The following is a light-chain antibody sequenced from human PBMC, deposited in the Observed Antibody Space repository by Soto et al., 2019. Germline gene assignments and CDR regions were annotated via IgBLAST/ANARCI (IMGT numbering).Light chain of an antibody. CDR1: SSDVGGYNY. V-gene: IGLV2-14*01. CDR3: SSYTSSSTPRV. CDR2: EVS. J-gene: IGLJ1*01. Sequence: QSVLTQPASVSGSPGQSITISCTGTSSDVGGYNYVSWYQQHPGKAPKLMIYEVSNRPSGVSNRFSGSKSGNTASLTISGLQAEEEADYYCSSYTSSSTPRVFGTGTKVTVL.